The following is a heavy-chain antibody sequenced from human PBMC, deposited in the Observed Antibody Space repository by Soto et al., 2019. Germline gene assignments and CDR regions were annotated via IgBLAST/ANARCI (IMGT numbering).Heavy chain of an antibody. Sequence: TSETLSLTRAVYGGSFSGYYWSWIRQPPGKGLEWIGEINHSGSTNYNPSLKSRVTISVDNSKNTLFLQMNSLRAEDTAVYYCAKAPRGFNFFLDYWGQGTLVTVSS. CDR3: AKAPRGFNFFLDY. CDR2: INHSGST. D-gene: IGHD5-12*01. J-gene: IGHJ4*02. V-gene: IGHV4-34*01. CDR1: GGSFSGYY.